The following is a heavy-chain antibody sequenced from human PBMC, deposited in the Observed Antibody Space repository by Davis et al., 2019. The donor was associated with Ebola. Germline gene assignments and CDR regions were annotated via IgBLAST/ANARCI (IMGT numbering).Heavy chain of an antibody. CDR1: GGSFSNYY. D-gene: IGHD5-24*01. V-gene: IGHV4-34*01. CDR3: ARGTDGYNPGGYFDS. CDR2: VHPSGST. J-gene: IGHJ4*02. Sequence: MPGGSLRLSCAVYGGSFSNYYWTWIRQPPGKGLEWIGEVHPSGSTNYNPSLKSRVTISVDTSKNQFSLKLSSVTAADTAVYYCARGTDGYNPGGYFDSWGQGTLVTVSS.